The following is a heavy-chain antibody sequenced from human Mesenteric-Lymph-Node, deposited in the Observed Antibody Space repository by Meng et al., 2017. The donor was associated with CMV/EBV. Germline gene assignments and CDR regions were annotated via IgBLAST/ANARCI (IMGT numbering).Heavy chain of an antibody. Sequence: GGSLRLSCAASGFTFSSYAMHWVRQAPGKGLEWVAVISYDGSNKYYADSVKGRFTISRDNSKNTLYLQMNSLRAEDTAVYYCAKGQWLAPYNLDYWGQGTPVTVSS. CDR3: AKGQWLAPYNLDY. V-gene: IGHV3-30-3*01. CDR2: ISYDGSNK. J-gene: IGHJ4*02. D-gene: IGHD6-19*01. CDR1: GFTFSSYA.